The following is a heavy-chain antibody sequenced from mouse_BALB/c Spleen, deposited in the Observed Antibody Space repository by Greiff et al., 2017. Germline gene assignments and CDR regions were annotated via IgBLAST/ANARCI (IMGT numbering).Heavy chain of an antibody. CDR2: ISSGGSYT. D-gene: IGHD4-1*01. Sequence: EVKVVESGGGLVKPGGSLKLSCAASGFTFSSYAMSWVRQSPEKRLEWVAEISSGGSYTYYPDTVTGRFTISRDNAKNTLYLEMSSLRSEDTAMYYCARDGLTGNAMDYWGQGTSVTVSS. CDR1: GFTFSSYA. CDR3: ARDGLTGNAMDY. J-gene: IGHJ4*01. V-gene: IGHV5-9-4*01.